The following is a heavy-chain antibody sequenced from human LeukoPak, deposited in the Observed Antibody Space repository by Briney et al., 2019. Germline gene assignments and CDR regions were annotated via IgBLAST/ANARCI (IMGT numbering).Heavy chain of an antibody. V-gene: IGHV3-30*02. J-gene: IGHJ3*02. Sequence: GGSLRLSCAASGFTFSSYGMHWVRQAPGKGLEWVAFIRYDGSNKYYADSVKGRFTISRDNSKNTLYLQMNSLRAEDTAVYYCAKGSVVVPAARGDAFDIWGQGTMVTVSS. CDR2: IRYDGSNK. D-gene: IGHD2-2*01. CDR3: AKGSVVVPAARGDAFDI. CDR1: GFTFSSYG.